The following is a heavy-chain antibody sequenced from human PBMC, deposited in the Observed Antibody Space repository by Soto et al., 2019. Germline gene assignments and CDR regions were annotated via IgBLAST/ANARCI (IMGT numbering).Heavy chain of an antibody. V-gene: IGHV5-10-1*01. CDR3: ASSHFAARPGFYYYYGMDV. J-gene: IGHJ6*02. Sequence: PGESLKISCKGSGYSFTSYWISWVRQMPGKGLEWMGRIDPSDSYTNYSPSFQGHVIISADKSISTAYLQWSSLKASDTAMYYCASSHFAARPGFYYYYGMDVWGQGTTVTVSS. CDR2: IDPSDSYT. D-gene: IGHD6-6*01. CDR1: GYSFTSYW.